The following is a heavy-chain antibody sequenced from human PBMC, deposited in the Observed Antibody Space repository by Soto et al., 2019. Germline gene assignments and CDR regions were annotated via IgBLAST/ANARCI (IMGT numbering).Heavy chain of an antibody. CDR3: SKVWYSSSWTPYYYYYYGMDV. CDR1: GFTFSSYG. Sequence: GGSLRLSCAASGFTFSSYGMHWVRQAPGKGLEWVAVISYDGSNKYYADSVKGRFTISRDNSKNTLYLQMNSLRAEDTAVYYCSKVWYSSSWTPYYYYYYGMDVWGQGTTVTVSS. V-gene: IGHV3-30*18. D-gene: IGHD6-13*01. CDR2: ISYDGSNK. J-gene: IGHJ6*02.